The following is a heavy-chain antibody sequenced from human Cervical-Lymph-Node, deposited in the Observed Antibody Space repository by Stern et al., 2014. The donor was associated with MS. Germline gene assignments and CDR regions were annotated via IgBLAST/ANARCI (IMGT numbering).Heavy chain of an antibody. Sequence: VQLVESGGGLVQPGRSLRLSCVASGFTLDDYAMHWVRQAPGTGLAWGSGISWNGGNRNSADSVKDRVTISRDNAKNSLYLQMSSLRPEDTAFYYCAKTLGRSYHDPFDMWGQGTMVIVSS. V-gene: IGHV3-9*01. J-gene: IGHJ3*02. CDR1: GFTLDDYA. CDR3: AKTLGRSYHDPFDM. D-gene: IGHD3-16*02. CDR2: ISWNGGNR.